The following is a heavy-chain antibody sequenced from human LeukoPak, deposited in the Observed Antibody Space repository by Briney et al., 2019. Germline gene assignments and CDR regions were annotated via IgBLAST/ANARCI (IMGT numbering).Heavy chain of an antibody. D-gene: IGHD3-3*01. CDR3: ATSTIFGVSAFDY. CDR2: MNPNSGNT. CDR1: GYTFTSYD. J-gene: IGHJ4*02. V-gene: IGHV1-8*01. Sequence: ASVKVSCKAPGYTFTSYDINWVRQATGQGLEWIGWMNPNSGNTGYAQKFQGRVTMTRNTSISTAYMELSSLRSEDTAVYYCATSTIFGVSAFDYWGQGTLVTVSS.